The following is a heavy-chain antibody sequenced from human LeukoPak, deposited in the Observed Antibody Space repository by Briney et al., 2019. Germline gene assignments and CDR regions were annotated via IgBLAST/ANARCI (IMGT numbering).Heavy chain of an antibody. Sequence: ASVKVSCKASGYTFTSYYMHWVRQAPGQGLEWMGIINPSGGSTSYAQKFQGRVTMTEDTSTDTAYMELSSLRSEDTAVYYCATDLGGSGRHDAFDIWGQGTMVTVSS. CDR1: GYTFTSYY. CDR2: INPSGGST. CDR3: ATDLGGSGRHDAFDI. V-gene: IGHV1-46*01. D-gene: IGHD3-10*01. J-gene: IGHJ3*02.